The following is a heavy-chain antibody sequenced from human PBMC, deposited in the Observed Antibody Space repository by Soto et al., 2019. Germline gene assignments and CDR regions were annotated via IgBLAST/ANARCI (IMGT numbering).Heavy chain of an antibody. CDR2: INHSGST. CDR1: GGSFSGYY. D-gene: IGHD3-16*02. V-gene: IGHV4-34*01. Sequence: PSETLSLTCAVYGGSFSGYYWSWIRQPPGKGLEWIGEINHSGSTNYNPSLKSRVTISVDTSKNQFSLKLSSVTAADTAVYYCARGWMRVWGSYRYTWFDPWGQGTLVTVSS. J-gene: IGHJ5*02. CDR3: ARGWMRVWGSYRYTWFDP.